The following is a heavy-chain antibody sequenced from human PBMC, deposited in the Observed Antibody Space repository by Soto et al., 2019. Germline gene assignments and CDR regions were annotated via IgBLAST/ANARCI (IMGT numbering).Heavy chain of an antibody. CDR3: ARVPTGRYGVWNY. D-gene: IGHD3-16*01. CDR1: GFTFSSYW. Sequence: EVQLVESGGGLVQPGGSLRLSCAASGFTFSSYWMDWVRQAPGKGLVWVSRINPDGTTTTYADSVKGRFTISRDNAKNTLYLQMNSLRGDDTAVYYCARVPTGRYGVWNYWGQGTLVTVSS. J-gene: IGHJ4*02. CDR2: INPDGTTT. V-gene: IGHV3-74*01.